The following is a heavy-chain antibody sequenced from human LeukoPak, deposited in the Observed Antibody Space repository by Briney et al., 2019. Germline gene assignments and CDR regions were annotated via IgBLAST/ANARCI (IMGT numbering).Heavy chain of an antibody. CDR1: SGSISNYY. CDR3: AREGGSYYHWFDP. D-gene: IGHD1-26*01. V-gene: IGHV4-59*01. CDR2: IFYSGST. J-gene: IGHJ5*02. Sequence: PSETRSLTWTLASGSISNYYWSWIRQPPGKGLEWIGNIFYSGSTNYNPSLKSRVTISLDTSKNQFSLKLTSVSAADTAVYYCAREGGSYYHWFDPWGQGTLVTVSS.